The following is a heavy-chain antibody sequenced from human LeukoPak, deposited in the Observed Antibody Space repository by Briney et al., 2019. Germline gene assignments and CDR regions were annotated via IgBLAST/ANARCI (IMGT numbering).Heavy chain of an antibody. CDR1: GFIFSGYA. CDR2: ISYDGGKT. V-gene: IGHV3-30-3*01. CDR3: ARGFNDFWSGSQLEY. D-gene: IGHD3-3*01. J-gene: IGHJ4*02. Sequence: GRSLRLSCAASGFIFSGYAMHWVSQAPGKGLEWVAVISYDGGKTYYADAVKGRFTISRDNSKSTLYLQMNSLRSEDTAVYYCARGFNDFWSGSQLEYWGQGTLVTVSS.